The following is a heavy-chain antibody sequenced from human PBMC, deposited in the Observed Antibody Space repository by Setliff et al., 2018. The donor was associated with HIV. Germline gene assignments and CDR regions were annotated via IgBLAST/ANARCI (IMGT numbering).Heavy chain of an antibody. Sequence: PGESLKISCKGSGYSFSNYWVGWVRQMTAKGLEWVCLIWPDDSDTIYSPSFQGQVTMSADKSISTAYLQWSSLKAPDTAMYYCARLSKYYDFWTPDSWGQGTLVTVSS. CDR3: ARLSKYYDFWTPDS. CDR2: IWPDDSDT. CDR1: GYSFSNYW. V-gene: IGHV5-51*01. D-gene: IGHD3-3*01. J-gene: IGHJ4*02.